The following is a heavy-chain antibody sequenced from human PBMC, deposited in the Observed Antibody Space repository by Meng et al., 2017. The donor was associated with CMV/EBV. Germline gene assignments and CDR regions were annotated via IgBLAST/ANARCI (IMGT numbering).Heavy chain of an antibody. CDR2: ISAYNGNT. CDR1: GYTFTSYG. CDR3: ARDRTARLRFLEWLPNHDAFDI. Sequence: SAKVSCKASGYTFTSYGISWVRQAPGQGLEWMGWISAYNGNTNYAQKLQGRVTMTTDTSTSTAYMELRSLRSDDTAVYYCARDRTARLRFLEWLPNHDAFDIWGQGTMVTVSS. D-gene: IGHD3-3*01. J-gene: IGHJ3*02. V-gene: IGHV1-18*01.